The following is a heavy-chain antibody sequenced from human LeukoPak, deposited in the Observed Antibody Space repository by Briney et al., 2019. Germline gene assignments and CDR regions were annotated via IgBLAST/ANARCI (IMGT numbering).Heavy chain of an antibody. CDR1: GYFFTTFY. CDR3: SRVGRSRSNYYMDV. Sequence: ASVKLSCKASGYFFTTFYLHWVRQAPGQGLEWMGCINPNSGRTNFPQKFQGRVTMTRDTSINTVYMELTSLKSDDTAVYYCSRVGRSRSNYYMDVWGEGTTVTISS. J-gene: IGHJ6*03. V-gene: IGHV1-2*02. D-gene: IGHD6-13*01. CDR2: INPNSGRT.